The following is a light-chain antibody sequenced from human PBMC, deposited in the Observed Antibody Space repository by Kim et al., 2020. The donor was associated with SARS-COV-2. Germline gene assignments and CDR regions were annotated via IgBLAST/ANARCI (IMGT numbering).Light chain of an antibody. Sequence: DIKMTQSPSSVPASVGDRVTITCRASQGVSNWLAWYQQKPGKAPKLLIYGASTLQRGVPSRFSGSGSGTDFTLTINSLQPEDFATYSCQQAYTFPWTFGQGTKVDIK. V-gene: IGKV1-12*01. J-gene: IGKJ1*01. CDR1: QGVSNW. CDR2: GAS. CDR3: QQAYTFPWT.